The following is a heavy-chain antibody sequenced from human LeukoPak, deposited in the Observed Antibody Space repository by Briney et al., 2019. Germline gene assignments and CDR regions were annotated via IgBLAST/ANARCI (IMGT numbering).Heavy chain of an antibody. Sequence: SETLSLTCTVSGGSISSSSYYWGWIRQPPGKGLEWIGSIYYSGSTYYNPSLKSRVTISVDTSKNQFSLKLSSVTAADTAVYYCATRLAYCYGSGRGFDYWGQGTLVTVSS. D-gene: IGHD3-10*01. CDR1: GGSISSSSYY. CDR3: ATRLAYCYGSGRGFDY. V-gene: IGHV4-39*07. CDR2: IYYSGST. J-gene: IGHJ4*02.